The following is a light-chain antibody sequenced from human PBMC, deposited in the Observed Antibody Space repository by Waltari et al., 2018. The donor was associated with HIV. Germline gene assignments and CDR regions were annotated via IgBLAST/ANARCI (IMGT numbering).Light chain of an antibody. Sequence: QYALTQPASGPGSPGPSFTISCPGPSSAVGGYTLVSWYQQHPGKAPKLMIYEVSKRPSGVSNRFSGSKSGNTASLTISGLQAEDEADYYCCAYAGSTTDVIFGGGTKLTVL. CDR2: EVS. V-gene: IGLV2-23*02. J-gene: IGLJ2*01. CDR1: SSAVGGYTL. CDR3: CAYAGSTTDVI.